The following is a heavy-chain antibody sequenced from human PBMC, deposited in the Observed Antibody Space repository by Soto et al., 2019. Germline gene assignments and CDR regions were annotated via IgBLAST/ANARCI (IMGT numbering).Heavy chain of an antibody. Sequence: QVQLVQSGAEVKKPGASVKVSCKASGGAFSSYSFTWVRQTPVQRLEWMGGFSPTFGAANYAQTCLDRVTITAHEFTSTVYLYLSSLRSEDTAVYSWARGVTSGRFPPFNPWGQGTLVTVSS. J-gene: IGHJ5*02. CDR1: GGAFSSYS. V-gene: IGHV1-69*12. D-gene: IGHD1-26*01. CDR2: FSPTFGAA. CDR3: ARGVTSGRFPPFNP.